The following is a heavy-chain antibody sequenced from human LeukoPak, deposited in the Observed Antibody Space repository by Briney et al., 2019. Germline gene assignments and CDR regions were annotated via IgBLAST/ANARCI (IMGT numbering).Heavy chain of an antibody. CDR1: GFTFSSYS. CDR2: ISSSSSYI. Sequence: GGSLRLSSAASGFTFSSYSMNWVRQAPGKGLEWVSPISSSSSYIYYADSVKGRFTISRDNAKNSLYLQMNSLRAEDTAVYFCARADSSSSRLDCWGQGTLVTVSS. CDR3: ARADSSSSRLDC. D-gene: IGHD6-6*01. V-gene: IGHV3-21*01. J-gene: IGHJ4*02.